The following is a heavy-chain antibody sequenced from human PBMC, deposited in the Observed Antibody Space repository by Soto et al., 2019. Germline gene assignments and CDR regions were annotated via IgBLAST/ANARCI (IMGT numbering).Heavy chain of an antibody. D-gene: IGHD2-8*01. CDR2: INHSGST. J-gene: IGHJ1*01. Sequence: SETLSLTCAVYGGSFSGYYWSWIRQPPGKGLEWIGEINHSGSTNYNPSLKSRVTISVDTSKNQFSLKLSSVTAADTAVYYCARGRDCTNGVCPKNRRKEYFQHWGQGTLVTVSS. CDR1: GGSFSGYY. V-gene: IGHV4-34*01. CDR3: ARGRDCTNGVCPKNRRKEYFQH.